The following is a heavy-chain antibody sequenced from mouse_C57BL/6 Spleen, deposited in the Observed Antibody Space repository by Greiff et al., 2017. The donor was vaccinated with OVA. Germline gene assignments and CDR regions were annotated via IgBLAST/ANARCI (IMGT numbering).Heavy chain of an antibody. CDR1: GYSFTDYN. D-gene: IGHD2-4*01. CDR2: INPNYGTT. J-gene: IGHJ4*01. CDR3: AREVDYDYDDAMDY. Sequence: EVQLQQSGPELVKPGASVKISCKASGYSFTDYNMNWVKQSNGKSLEWIGVINPNYGTTSYNQKFKGKATLTVDQSSSTAYMQLNSLTSEDSAVYYGAREVDYDYDDAMDYWGQGTSVTVSS. V-gene: IGHV1-39*01.